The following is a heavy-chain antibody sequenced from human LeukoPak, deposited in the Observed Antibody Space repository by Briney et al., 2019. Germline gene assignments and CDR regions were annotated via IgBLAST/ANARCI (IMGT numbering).Heavy chain of an antibody. CDR3: AKDVLPSSYYYGMDV. Sequence: GRSLRLSCAASGFTFSSYAMHWVRQAPGKGLEWVSAISGSGGSTYYADSVKGRFTISRDNSKNTPYLQMNSLRAEDTAVYYCAKDVLPSSYYYGMDVWGQGTTVTVS. J-gene: IGHJ6*02. CDR1: GFTFSSYA. V-gene: IGHV3-23*01. D-gene: IGHD5/OR15-5a*01. CDR2: ISGSGGST.